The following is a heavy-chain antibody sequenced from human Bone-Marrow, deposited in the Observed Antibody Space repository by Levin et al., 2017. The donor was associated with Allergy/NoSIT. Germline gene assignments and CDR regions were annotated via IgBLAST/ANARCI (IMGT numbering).Heavy chain of an antibody. Sequence: GGSLRLSCEGSGFTFSSYAMSWVRQTAGKGLEWVSSVSGSGGTTNYADSVEGRFIISRDNSRNALFLQMSSLRAEDTAVYYCAKDRVYSGSYYDAFDIWGQGTMVTVSS. V-gene: IGHV3-23*01. CDR1: GFTFSSYA. CDR3: AKDRVYSGSYYDAFDI. CDR2: VSGSGGTT. D-gene: IGHD1-26*01. J-gene: IGHJ3*02.